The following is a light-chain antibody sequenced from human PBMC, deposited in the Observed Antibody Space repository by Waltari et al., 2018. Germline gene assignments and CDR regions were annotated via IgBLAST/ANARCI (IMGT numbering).Light chain of an antibody. CDR1: QNIGTW. J-gene: IGKJ2*01. Sequence: IAMTQSPSTLSASVGDSVTITCRARQNIGTWVARYQQKPGKAPKLLIFDGSTLESGVPSRFSGSASGTDFTLTINSLQPDDFASYFCQQYNSYLSSFGQGTKLEI. V-gene: IGKV1-5*01. CDR3: QQYNSYLSS. CDR2: DGS.